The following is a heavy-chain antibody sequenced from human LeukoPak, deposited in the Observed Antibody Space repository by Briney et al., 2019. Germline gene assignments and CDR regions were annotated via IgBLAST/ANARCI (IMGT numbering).Heavy chain of an antibody. V-gene: IGHV4-39*07. CDR3: ARLRAAGYFDWLTDYYYYGMDV. CDR1: AGSISYSSYY. J-gene: IGHJ6*02. CDR2: IFYSGTT. Sequence: SETLSLTCTVSAGSISYSSYYWGWIRQPPGKRLEWIGSIFYSGTTYYNPSLKSRVTISVDTSKNQFSLKLSSVTAADTAVYYCARLRAAGYFDWLTDYYYYGMDVWGQGTTVTVSS. D-gene: IGHD3-9*01.